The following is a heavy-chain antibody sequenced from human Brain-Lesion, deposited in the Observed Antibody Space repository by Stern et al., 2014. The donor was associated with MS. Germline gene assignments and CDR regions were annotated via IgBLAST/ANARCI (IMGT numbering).Heavy chain of an antibody. CDR3: AKDRQYLTYFFDH. CDR1: GFTFGSCA. CDR2: VSYDGSNK. J-gene: IGHJ5*02. Sequence: VQLEESGGGVVQPGRPLRLSCVASGFTFGSCAMHWVRQAPGKGLEGVAGVSYDGSNKYYADSVKGRFTISRGNSQNTLYMQMSSLRPEDTAVYYCAKDRQYLTYFFDHWGQGSLVTVSS. V-gene: IGHV3-30*18. D-gene: IGHD2/OR15-2a*01.